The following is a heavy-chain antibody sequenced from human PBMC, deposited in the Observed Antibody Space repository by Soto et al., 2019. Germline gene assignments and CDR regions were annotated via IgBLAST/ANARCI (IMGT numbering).Heavy chain of an antibody. CDR1: GGTFSSYA. CDR3: ARICSGGSCYEGVGDY. J-gene: IGHJ4*02. CDR2: IIPIFGTA. D-gene: IGHD2-15*01. V-gene: IGHV1-69*01. Sequence: QVQLVQSGAEVQKPGSSVKVSCKASGGTFSSYAISWVRQAPGQGLEWMGGIIPIFGTANYAQKSQGRVTITADESTSTAYMELSSLRSEDTAVYYCARICSGGSCYEGVGDYWGQGTLVTVSS.